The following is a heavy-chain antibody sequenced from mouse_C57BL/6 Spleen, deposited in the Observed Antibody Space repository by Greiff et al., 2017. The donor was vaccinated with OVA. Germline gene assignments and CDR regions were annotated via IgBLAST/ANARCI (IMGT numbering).Heavy chain of an antibody. Sequence: VQLQQSGPELVKPGASVKISCKASGYTFTDYYMNWVKQSHGKSLEWIGDINPNNGGTSYNQKFKGKATLTVDKSSSTAYMELRSLTSEDSAVYYCASLHYYGSSPFDYWGQGTTLTVSS. CDR1: GYTFTDYY. D-gene: IGHD1-1*01. CDR3: ASLHYYGSSPFDY. J-gene: IGHJ2*01. V-gene: IGHV1-26*01. CDR2: INPNNGGT.